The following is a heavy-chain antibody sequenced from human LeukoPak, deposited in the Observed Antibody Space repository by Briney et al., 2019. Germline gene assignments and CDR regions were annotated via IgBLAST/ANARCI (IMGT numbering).Heavy chain of an antibody. V-gene: IGHV1-69*04. CDR1: GGTLSSYA. CDR3: ARDDTAMAAYYFDY. CDR2: IIPILGIA. J-gene: IGHJ4*02. D-gene: IGHD5-18*01. Sequence: ASVKVSCKASGGTLSSYAISWVRQAPGQGLEWMGRIIPILGIANYAQKFQGRVTITADKSTSTAYMELSSLRSEDTAVYYCARDDTAMAAYYFDYWGQGTLVTVSS.